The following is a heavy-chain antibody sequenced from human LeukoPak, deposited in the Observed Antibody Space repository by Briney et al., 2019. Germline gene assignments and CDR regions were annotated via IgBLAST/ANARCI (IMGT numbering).Heavy chain of an antibody. D-gene: IGHD3-22*01. CDR1: GFTFSSYA. Sequence: GGSLRLSCAASGFTFSSYAVHWVRQAPGKGLEWVAVISYDGSNKYYADSVKGRFTISRDNSKNTLYLQMNSLRAEDTAVYYCARANAYYYDSSGYYGHGAFDIWGQGTMVTVSS. CDR2: ISYDGSNK. V-gene: IGHV3-30-3*01. J-gene: IGHJ3*02. CDR3: ARANAYYYDSSGYYGHGAFDI.